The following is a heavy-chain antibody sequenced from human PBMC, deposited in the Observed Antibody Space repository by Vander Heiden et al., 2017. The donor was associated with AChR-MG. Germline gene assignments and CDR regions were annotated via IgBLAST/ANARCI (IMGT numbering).Heavy chain of an antibody. V-gene: IGHV4-34*01. J-gene: IGHJ6*03. Sequence: QVQLQQWGAGLLKPSETLSLTCAVYGGSFSGYYWSWIRQPPGKGLEWIGEINHSGSTNYNPSLKSRVTISVDTSKNQFSLKLSSVTAADTAVYYCARIGALGFDYYYMDVWGKGTTVTVSS. CDR2: INHSGST. D-gene: IGHD7-27*01. CDR3: ARIGALGFDYYYMDV. CDR1: GGSFSGYY.